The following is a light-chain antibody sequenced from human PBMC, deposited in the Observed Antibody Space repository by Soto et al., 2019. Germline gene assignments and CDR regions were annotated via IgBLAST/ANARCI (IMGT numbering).Light chain of an antibody. Sequence: QSVLTQPASVSRSPGQSITISCTGTSSDVGGYNYVSWYQQHPGKAPKLMIYEVSNRPSGVSNRFSGSKSGNTASLTISGLQAEDEADYYCSSYTSSSTLLYVFGTGTKVTVL. CDR1: SSDVGGYNY. CDR2: EVS. CDR3: SSYTSSSTLLYV. V-gene: IGLV2-14*01. J-gene: IGLJ1*01.